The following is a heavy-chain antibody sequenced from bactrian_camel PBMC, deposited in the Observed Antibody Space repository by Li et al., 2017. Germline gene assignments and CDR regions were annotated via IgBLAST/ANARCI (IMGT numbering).Heavy chain of an antibody. CDR3: AAGPSRWSLRPYDYNY. CDR1: GFDFSAYD. V-gene: IGHV3S40*01. J-gene: IGHJ4*01. Sequence: VESGGGLVQPGGSLRLSCAASGFDFSAYDMSWVRQAPGKGLEWVSAINTGGNTFYADSVKGRFTISRDNAKNTLYLQMNILSPEDTAMYYCAAGPSRWSLRPYDYNYWGQGTQVTVS. D-gene: IGHD4*01. CDR2: INTGGNT.